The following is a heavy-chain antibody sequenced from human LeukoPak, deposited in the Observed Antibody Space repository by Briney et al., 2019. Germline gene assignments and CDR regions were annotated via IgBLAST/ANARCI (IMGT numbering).Heavy chain of an antibody. CDR1: GFTFSSYA. Sequence: PGGSLRLSCAASGFTFSSYAMHWVRQAPGKGLEWVAVISYDGSNKYYADSVKGRFTISRDNSKNTLYLQMNSLRAEDTAVYYCAKSRVRYSLDYFDYWGQGTLVTVSS. D-gene: IGHD5-18*01. V-gene: IGHV3-30-3*02. CDR3: AKSRVRYSLDYFDY. CDR2: ISYDGSNK. J-gene: IGHJ4*02.